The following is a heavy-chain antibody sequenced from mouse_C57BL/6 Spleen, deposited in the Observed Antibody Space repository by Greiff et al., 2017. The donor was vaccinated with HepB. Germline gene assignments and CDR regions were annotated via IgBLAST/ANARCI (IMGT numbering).Heavy chain of an antibody. CDR1: GYTFTSYW. Sequence: QVQLQQPGAELVRPGSSVKLSCKASGYTFTSYWMHWVKQRPIQGLEWIGNIDPSDSDTHYNQKFKDKATLTVDTASSTAYMQLSSLTSEDSAVYYCERGGYSNYEGIGYWGQGTSVTVSS. J-gene: IGHJ4*01. CDR3: ERGGYSNYEGIGY. V-gene: IGHV1-52*01. D-gene: IGHD2-5*01. CDR2: IDPSDSDT.